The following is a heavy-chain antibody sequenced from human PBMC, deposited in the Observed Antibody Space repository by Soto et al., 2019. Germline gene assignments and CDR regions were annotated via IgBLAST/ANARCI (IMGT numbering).Heavy chain of an antibody. CDR2: ISGGGGST. Sequence: VQLLESGGGLVQPRGSLRLACAASGFTFDNYAMTWVRQAPGMGLEWVSVISGGGGSTYYIDSVKGRFFISRDNSKNTVYLQMNSLRAEDTAVYYCAKSRGIHYDSSGSPYWGQGTLVTVSS. CDR3: AKSRGIHYDSSGSPY. CDR1: GFTFDNYA. J-gene: IGHJ4*02. D-gene: IGHD3-22*01. V-gene: IGHV3-23*01.